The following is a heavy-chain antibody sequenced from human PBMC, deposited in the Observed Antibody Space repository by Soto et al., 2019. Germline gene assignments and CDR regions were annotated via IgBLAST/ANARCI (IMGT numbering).Heavy chain of an antibody. J-gene: IGHJ5*02. CDR3: ARSRWPAAIHNWLDP. CDR1: GGSISSYY. V-gene: IGHV4-59*01. CDR2: IYYSGST. Sequence: NPSETLSLTCTVSGGSISSYYWSWIRQPPGKGLEWIGYIYYSGSTNYNPSLKSRVTISVDTSKNQFSLKLSSVTAADTAVYYCARSRWPAAIHNWLDPWGQGTLVTVSS. D-gene: IGHD2-2*01.